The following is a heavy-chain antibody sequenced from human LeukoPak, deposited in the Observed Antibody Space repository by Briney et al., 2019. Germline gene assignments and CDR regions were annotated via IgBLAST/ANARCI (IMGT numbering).Heavy chain of an antibody. CDR1: GGSFSGYY. J-gene: IGHJ6*02. Sequence: SETLSLTCAVYGGSFSGYYWSWIRQPPGKGLEWIGEINHSGSTNYNPSLKSRVTISVDTSKNQFSLKLSSVTAADTAVYYCARGRSSYSSSWYPPRSGGMDVWGQGTTVTVSS. V-gene: IGHV4-34*01. CDR3: ARGRSSYSSSWYPPRSGGMDV. CDR2: INHSGST. D-gene: IGHD6-13*01.